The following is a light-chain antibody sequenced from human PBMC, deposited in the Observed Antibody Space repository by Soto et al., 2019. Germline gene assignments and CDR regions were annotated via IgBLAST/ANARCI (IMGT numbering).Light chain of an antibody. CDR3: QQSYSTTT. CDR2: TAS. J-gene: IGKJ4*01. CDR1: QSISSY. V-gene: IGKV1-39*01. Sequence: DIQMTQSPSSLSASVGDRVTITCRASQSISSYLNWYQQKPGKAPKLLIYTASSLQSGVPSRFSGSGSRTDITLTISSLQPEDFATYYCQQSYSTTTFGGGTKVEIK.